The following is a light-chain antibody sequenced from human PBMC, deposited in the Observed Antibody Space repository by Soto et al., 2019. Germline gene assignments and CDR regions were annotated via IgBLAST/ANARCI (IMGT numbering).Light chain of an antibody. J-gene: IGKJ1*01. CDR1: QTFSSDS. Sequence: EIVLTQSPGTLSLSPGERATLSCRGSQTFSSDSLAWYQHKPGQAPRLLIYGASIRATGIPGRFSGSGSGTDFTLTISRLEPEDFAVYYCQHYEKSSGTFGQGTKVDIK. CDR2: GAS. V-gene: IGKV3-20*01. CDR3: QHYEKSSGT.